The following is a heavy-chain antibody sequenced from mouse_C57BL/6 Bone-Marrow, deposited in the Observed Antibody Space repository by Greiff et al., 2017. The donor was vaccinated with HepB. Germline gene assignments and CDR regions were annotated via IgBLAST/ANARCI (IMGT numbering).Heavy chain of an antibody. CDR1: GFTFSSYG. CDR3: ARHLYGSSYSAMDY. CDR2: ISSGGSYT. J-gene: IGHJ4*01. D-gene: IGHD1-1*01. V-gene: IGHV5-6*01. Sequence: EVQLVESGGDLVKPGGSLKLSCAASGFTFSSYGMSWVRQTPDKRLEWVATISSGGSYTYYPDSVKGRFTISRDNAKNTLYLQMSSLKSEDTAMYYCARHLYGSSYSAMDYWGQGTSVTVSS.